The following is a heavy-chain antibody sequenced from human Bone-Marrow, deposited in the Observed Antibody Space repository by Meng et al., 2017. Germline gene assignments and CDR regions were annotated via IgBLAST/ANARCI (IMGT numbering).Heavy chain of an antibody. CDR2: ISSSGGTI. V-gene: IGHV3-11*04. CDR1: GFTFSDYY. Sequence: GESLKISCAASGFTFSDYYMSWIRQAPGKGLEWVSYISSSGGTIYYADSVKGRFTISRDNAKNSLYLQVNSLRAEDTAVYYCARRCGGDCRWGDAFDIWGQGTMVTVSS. CDR3: ARRCGGDCRWGDAFDI. J-gene: IGHJ3*02. D-gene: IGHD2-21*02.